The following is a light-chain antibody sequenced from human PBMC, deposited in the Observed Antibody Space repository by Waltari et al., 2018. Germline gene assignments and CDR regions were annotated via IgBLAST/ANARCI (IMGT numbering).Light chain of an antibody. CDR2: GAS. CDR1: QSVSSS. J-gene: IGKJ4*01. V-gene: IGKV3-15*01. Sequence: EIVLTQFPATLSLSPGERATLSCRASQSVSSSIAWYQQKPGQAPRLLISGASSRATGIPDRFSGSGSGTDFTLTISSLEPEDFAVYYCQQYSNWRLTFGGGTKVEIK. CDR3: QQYSNWRLT.